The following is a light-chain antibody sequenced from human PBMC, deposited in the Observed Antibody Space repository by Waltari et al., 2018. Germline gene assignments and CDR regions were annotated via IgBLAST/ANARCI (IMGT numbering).Light chain of an antibody. CDR1: QSVSSA. V-gene: IGKV3-20*01. Sequence: EIVLTQSPGTLSFSLWERATVSCRASQSVSSALAWYQQKPGQAPRLLIYGASTRATGIPDRFSGSGSGTDFSLTISRLEPDDFAVYYCQHYLRLPVTFGQGTTVEI. CDR3: QHYLRLPVT. J-gene: IGKJ1*01. CDR2: GAS.